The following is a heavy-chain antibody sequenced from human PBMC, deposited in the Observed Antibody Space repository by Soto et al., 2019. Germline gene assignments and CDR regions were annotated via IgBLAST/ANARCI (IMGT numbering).Heavy chain of an antibody. V-gene: IGHV4-61*01. J-gene: IGHJ6*02. CDR3: ARGDYDFWSGYYTAGYYYYGMDV. CDR1: GGSVSSGSYY. CDR2: IYYSGST. Sequence: SETLSLTCTVSGGSVSSGSYYWSWIRQPPGKGLEWIGYIYYSGSTNYNPSLKSRVTISVDTSKNQFSLKLSSVTAADTAVYYCARGDYDFWSGYYTAGYYYYGMDVWGRGTTVTVSS. D-gene: IGHD3-3*01.